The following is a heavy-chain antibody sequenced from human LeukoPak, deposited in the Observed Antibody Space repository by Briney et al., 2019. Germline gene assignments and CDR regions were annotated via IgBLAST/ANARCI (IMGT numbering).Heavy chain of an antibody. CDR1: GFTFSSYA. CDR3: ARGLNYYGSGSYSYYFDY. Sequence: GGSLRLSCAASGFTFSSYAMSWVRQAPGKGLEWVSGISGGGGNTYYAHSVKGLFTISRDNSKNSLYLQMNSLRAEDTAVYYCARGLNYYGSGSYSYYFDYWGQGTLVTVSS. D-gene: IGHD3-10*01. J-gene: IGHJ4*02. V-gene: IGHV3-23*01. CDR2: ISGGGGNT.